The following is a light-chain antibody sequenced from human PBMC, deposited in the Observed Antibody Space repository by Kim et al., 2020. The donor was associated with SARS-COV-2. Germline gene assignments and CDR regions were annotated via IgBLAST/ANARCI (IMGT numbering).Light chain of an antibody. V-gene: IGLV3-19*01. J-gene: IGLJ3*02. CDR3: NSRDSSGNHWV. CDR2: GKN. Sequence: SSELTQDPAVSVALGQTVRITCQGDSLRSSYASWYQQKPGQAPVLVIYGKNNRPSGIPDRFSGSSSGNTASLTITGAQAEDEADYYCNSRDSSGNHWVFGGGTQLTVL. CDR1: SLRSSY.